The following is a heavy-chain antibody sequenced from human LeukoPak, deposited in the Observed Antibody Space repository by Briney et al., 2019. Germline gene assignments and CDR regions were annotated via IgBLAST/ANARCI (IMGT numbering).Heavy chain of an antibody. D-gene: IGHD1-26*01. CDR3: ARAALVGATLFD. CDR1: SGSINTSNYY. Sequence: SETLSLTCTVSSGSINTSNYYWGWVRQPPGKALEWIGNIFYSGKTYYSPSFKSRVTISLDTSRNQFSLKLTSVNAADTAVYYCARAALVGATLFDWGQGTLVTVSS. CDR2: IFYSGKT. V-gene: IGHV4-39*07. J-gene: IGHJ4*02.